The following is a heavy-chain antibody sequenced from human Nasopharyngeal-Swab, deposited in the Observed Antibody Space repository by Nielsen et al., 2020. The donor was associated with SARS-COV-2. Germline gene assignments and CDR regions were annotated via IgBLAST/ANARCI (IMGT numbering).Heavy chain of an antibody. D-gene: IGHD3-22*01. Sequence: GGSLRLSCAASGFSLSSYEMNWVRQAPGKGLEWVSYIGSFGSTIYSDSVKGRITVSRGNAKNSLYLQMNSLRAEDTAVYYCARGDSSGLPQAVYGMDVWGQGTTVSVSS. V-gene: IGHV3-48*03. CDR2: IGSFGSTI. J-gene: IGHJ6*02. CDR1: GFSLSSYE. CDR3: ARGDSSGLPQAVYGMDV.